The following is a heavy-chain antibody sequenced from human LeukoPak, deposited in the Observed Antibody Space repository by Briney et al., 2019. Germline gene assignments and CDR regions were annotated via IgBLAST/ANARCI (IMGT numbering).Heavy chain of an antibody. V-gene: IGHV4-34*01. CDR3: ARALPYSNYVFDY. Sequence: SETLSLTCAVYGGSFSGYYWSWIRQPPGKGLEWIGEINHSGSTNYNPSLKSRVTISVDTSENQFSLKLSSVTAADTAVYYCARALPYSNYVFDYWGQGTLVTVSS. J-gene: IGHJ4*02. D-gene: IGHD4-11*01. CDR2: INHSGST. CDR1: GGSFSGYY.